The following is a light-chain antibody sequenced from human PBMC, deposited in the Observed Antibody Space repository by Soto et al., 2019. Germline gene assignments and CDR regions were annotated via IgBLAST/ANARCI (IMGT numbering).Light chain of an antibody. Sequence: DVVVTQSPLSLPVTLGQAASISCRSIQSLVXRDGNXXXSWFRQRPGQSPRRLIYKVSNREAGVPDRFSGSGSGTDFTLKISRVEAEDVGLYYCMQGSHWPPITFGQGTRLEIK. CDR2: KVS. V-gene: IGKV2-30*02. CDR3: MQGSHWPPIT. CDR1: QSLVXRDGNXX. J-gene: IGKJ5*01.